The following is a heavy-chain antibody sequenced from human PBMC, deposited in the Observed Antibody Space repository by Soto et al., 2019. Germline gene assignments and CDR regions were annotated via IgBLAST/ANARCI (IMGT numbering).Heavy chain of an antibody. D-gene: IGHD6-13*01. CDR3: ARDQGIAAAHRYFDY. J-gene: IGHJ4*02. V-gene: IGHV1-18*01. Sequence: QVQLVQSGAEVKKPGASVKVSCKASGYSFTSYGISWVRQAPGQGLEWMGWISAYNSNTNYAQKFQGRVTMTTGTSTSTAYMELGSLRSDDTAVYYCARDQGIAAAHRYFDYWGQGTLVTVSS. CDR2: ISAYNSNT. CDR1: GYSFTSYG.